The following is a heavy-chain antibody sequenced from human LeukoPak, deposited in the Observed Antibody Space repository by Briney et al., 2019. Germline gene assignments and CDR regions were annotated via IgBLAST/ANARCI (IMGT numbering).Heavy chain of an antibody. CDR2: ISGSGDST. J-gene: IGHJ6*03. CDR3: AKTSLSDASGHYYYMDV. V-gene: IGHV3-23*01. D-gene: IGHD3-3*01. CDR1: GFTFSSYA. Sequence: GGSLRLSCATSGFTFSSYAMSWVRQAPGKGLEWVSAISGSGDSTYYADSVKARFTISRDNSQNTVSLQVNNLRIEDTALYYCAKTSLSDASGHYYYMDVWGKGTTVTVPS.